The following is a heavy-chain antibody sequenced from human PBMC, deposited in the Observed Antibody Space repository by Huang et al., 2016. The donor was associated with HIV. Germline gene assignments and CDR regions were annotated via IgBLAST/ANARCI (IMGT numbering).Heavy chain of an antibody. CDR3: ARRFSSSSGYFDY. Sequence: VQLVQSGAEVKKPGESLKISCKCSGYSFSSYWLAWVRQMPGKGLEWMGIILPACPATTDSPSFECQVTLSADKSIGTAYLQWSSLKASDTAMYYCARRFSSSSGYFDYWGQGSLVTVSS. CDR1: GYSFSSYW. CDR2: ILPACPAT. D-gene: IGHD6-6*01. J-gene: IGHJ4*02. V-gene: IGHV5-51*01.